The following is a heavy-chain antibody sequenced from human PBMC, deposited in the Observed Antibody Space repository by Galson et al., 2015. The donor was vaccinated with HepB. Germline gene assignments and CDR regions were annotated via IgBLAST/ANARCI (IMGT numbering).Heavy chain of an antibody. CDR3: ARQKKYSSAWYEAHYNYNMDV. CDR1: GGSISDSSYY. Sequence: ETLSLTCTVSGGSISDSSYYWGWIRQPPGKGLEWIGTAYYVANTYYNPSLRSRVSISVDRPRNQFSLRLTSVTAADTGVYYCARQKKYSSAWYEAHYNYNMDVWGQGTAVTVSS. V-gene: IGHV4-39*01. J-gene: IGHJ6*02. D-gene: IGHD6-19*01. CDR2: AYYVANT.